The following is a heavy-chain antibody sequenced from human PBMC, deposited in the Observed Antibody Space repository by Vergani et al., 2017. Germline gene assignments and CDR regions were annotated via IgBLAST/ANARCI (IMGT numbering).Heavy chain of an antibody. D-gene: IGHD2-8*01. CDR1: GYYISSGYY. CDR2: IYHSGST. CDR3: ARGYCTNGVCYSSPYNWFDP. J-gene: IGHJ5*02. Sequence: QVQLQESGPGLVKPSETLSLTCTVSGYYISSGYYWGWIRQPPGKGLEWIGSIYHSGSTYYNPSLKSRVTISVDTSKNQFALKLSSVTASDTAVYYCARGYCTNGVCYSSPYNWFDPWGQGTLVTVSS. V-gene: IGHV4-38-2*02.